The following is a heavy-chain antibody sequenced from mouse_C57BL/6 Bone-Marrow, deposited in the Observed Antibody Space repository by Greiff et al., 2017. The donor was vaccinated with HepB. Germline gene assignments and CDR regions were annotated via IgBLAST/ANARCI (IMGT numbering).Heavy chain of an antibody. D-gene: IGHD1-1*01. CDR3: ARLATVVAKGFAY. CDR2: ISSGGSYT. CDR1: GFTFSSYG. V-gene: IGHV5-6*01. Sequence: EVMLVESGGDLVKPGGSLKLSCAASGFTFSSYGMSWVRQTPDKRLEWVATISSGGSYTYYPDSVKGRFTISRDNAKNTLYLQMSSLKSEDTAMYYCARLATVVAKGFAYWGQGTLVTVSA. J-gene: IGHJ3*01.